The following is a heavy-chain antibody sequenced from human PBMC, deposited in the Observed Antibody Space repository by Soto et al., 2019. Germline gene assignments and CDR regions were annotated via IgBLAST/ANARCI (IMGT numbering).Heavy chain of an antibody. CDR3: ARNLRAGMVRGVNYWFDP. CDR2: IYYSGST. CDR1: GGSISSSSYY. J-gene: IGHJ5*02. V-gene: IGHV4-39*01. Sequence: SETLSLTCTVSGGSISSSSYYWGWIRQPPGKGLEWIGSIYYSGSTYYNPSLKSRVTISVDTSKNQFSLKLSSVTAADTAVYYWARNLRAGMVRGVNYWFDPWGQGTLVTVSS. D-gene: IGHD3-10*01.